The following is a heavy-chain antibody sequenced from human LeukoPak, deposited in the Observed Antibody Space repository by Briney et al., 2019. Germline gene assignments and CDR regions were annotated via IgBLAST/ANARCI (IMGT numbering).Heavy chain of an antibody. D-gene: IGHD3-10*01. CDR1: GFTFSSYG. Sequence: GGSLRLSCAASGFTFSSYGMHWVRQAPGKGLEWVAVIWYDGSNKYYADSVKGRFTISRDNSKNTLYLQMNSLRAEDTAIYYCAKGASYYGSGSFFDYWGQGTLVTVSS. CDR2: IWYDGSNK. V-gene: IGHV3-30*02. CDR3: AKGASYYGSGSFFDY. J-gene: IGHJ4*02.